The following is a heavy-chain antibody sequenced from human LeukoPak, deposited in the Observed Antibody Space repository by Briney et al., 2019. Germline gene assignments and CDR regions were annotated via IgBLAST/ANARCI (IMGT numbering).Heavy chain of an antibody. D-gene: IGHD4-17*01. CDR3: ARARDDYGDYVWFDP. CDR2: FYHSGST. J-gene: IGHJ5*02. V-gene: IGHV4-34*01. Sequence: SETLSLTCAVYGGSFSGYYWSWIRQPPGKGLEWIGSFYHSGSTNYNPSLKSRVTMSVDTSKNQFSLKLSSVTAADTAVYYCARARDDYGDYVWFDPWGQGTLVTVSS. CDR1: GGSFSGYY.